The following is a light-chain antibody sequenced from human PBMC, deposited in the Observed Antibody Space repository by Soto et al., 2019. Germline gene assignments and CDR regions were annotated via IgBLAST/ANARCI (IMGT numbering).Light chain of an antibody. V-gene: IGLV2-11*01. Sequence: QSALTQPRSVSGSPGQSVTISCTGTSSDVGGYEYVSWYQQHPGKAPKLMIYDVSKRPSGDPDRFSGSKSGNTASLTISGLQAEDEADYYCCSYAGSYTYVVFGGGTKLTVL. CDR3: CSYAGSYTYVV. CDR2: DVS. CDR1: SSDVGGYEY. J-gene: IGLJ2*01.